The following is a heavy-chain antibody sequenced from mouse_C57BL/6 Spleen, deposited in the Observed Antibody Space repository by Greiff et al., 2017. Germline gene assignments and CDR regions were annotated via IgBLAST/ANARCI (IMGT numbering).Heavy chain of an antibody. CDR1: GYAFSSSW. J-gene: IGHJ3*01. CDR3: ARSHNSNPRFAY. Sequence: QVQLKESGPELVKPGASVKISCKASGYAFSSSWLNWVKQRPGKGLEWIGRIYPGDGDTHYNGKFKGKATLTADKSSSTAYMQLSILTSEDSAVYFCARSHNSNPRFAYWGQGTLVTVSA. CDR2: IYPGDGDT. V-gene: IGHV1-82*01. D-gene: IGHD2-5*01.